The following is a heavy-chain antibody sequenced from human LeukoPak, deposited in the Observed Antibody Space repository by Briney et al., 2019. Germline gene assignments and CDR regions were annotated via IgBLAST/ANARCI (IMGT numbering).Heavy chain of an antibody. D-gene: IGHD1-1*01. V-gene: IGHV4-4*02. CDR2: IYHSGSP. Sequence: SGTLSLTCAVSGGSISSNNWWGWVRQPPGKGLEWIGEIYHSGSPNYNPSLKSRVTKSVDKSRNHFSLNLSSVTAADTAVYYCARVNINNWHSCDYWGQGTLVTVSS. CDR3: ARVNINNWHSCDY. J-gene: IGHJ4*02. CDR1: GGSISSNNW.